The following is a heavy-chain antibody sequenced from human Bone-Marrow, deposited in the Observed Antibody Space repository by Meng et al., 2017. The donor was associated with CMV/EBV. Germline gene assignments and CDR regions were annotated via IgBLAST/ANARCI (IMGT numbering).Heavy chain of an antibody. CDR2: IYYSGST. CDR1: GGSISSFY. Sequence: SETLSLTCTVSGGSISSFYWSWIRQPPGKGLEWIGYIYYSGSTNYHPSLKSRVTISVDTSKNQFSLKLSSVTAADTAVYYCASSNYYDSSSYSLFDAFDIWGQGTMVTVSS. V-gene: IGHV4-59*01. D-gene: IGHD3-22*01. J-gene: IGHJ3*02. CDR3: ASSNYYDSSSYSLFDAFDI.